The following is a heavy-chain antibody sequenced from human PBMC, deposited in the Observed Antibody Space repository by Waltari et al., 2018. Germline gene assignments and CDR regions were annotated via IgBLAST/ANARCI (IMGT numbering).Heavy chain of an antibody. Sequence: QVQLQQWGAGLLKPSETLSLTCAVYGGSFSGYYWSWIRQPPGKGLEWLGEINHRGSTNYNPSLKSRVTISVDTSKNQFSLKLSSVTAADTAVYYCARVKGNSSSGYYYYYYMDVWGKGTTVTVSS. D-gene: IGHD6-13*01. V-gene: IGHV4-34*01. CDR1: GGSFSGYY. J-gene: IGHJ6*03. CDR2: INHRGST. CDR3: ARVKGNSSSGYYYYYYMDV.